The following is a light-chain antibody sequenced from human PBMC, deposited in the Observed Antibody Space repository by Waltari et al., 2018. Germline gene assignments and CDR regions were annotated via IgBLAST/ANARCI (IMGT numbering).Light chain of an antibody. CDR3: QSADSSGSL. J-gene: IGLJ2*01. Sequence: SYELTQSPSVSVSPGQTATITCSGDALPDQYAFWYQQKPGQAPVLVIYKDTERPSGIPERVSGSSARTTVTLTISGVQAEDEADYYCQSADSSGSLFGGGTKLTVL. V-gene: IGLV3-25*03. CDR1: ALPDQY. CDR2: KDT.